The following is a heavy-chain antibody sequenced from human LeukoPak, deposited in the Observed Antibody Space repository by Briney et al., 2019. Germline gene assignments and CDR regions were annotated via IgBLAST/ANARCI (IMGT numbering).Heavy chain of an antibody. CDR2: ISSSGSTI. CDR1: GFTFSDYY. V-gene: IGHV3-11*04. D-gene: IGHD2-15*01. Sequence: GGSLRLSCAASGFTFSDYYMSWIRQAPGKGLEWVSYISSSGSTIYYADSVKGRFTISRDNAKNSLYLQMNGLRAEDTAVYYCARRNAEDIVVVVAAVRYYYMDVWGKGTTVTVSS. CDR3: ARRNAEDIVVVVAAVRYYYMDV. J-gene: IGHJ6*03.